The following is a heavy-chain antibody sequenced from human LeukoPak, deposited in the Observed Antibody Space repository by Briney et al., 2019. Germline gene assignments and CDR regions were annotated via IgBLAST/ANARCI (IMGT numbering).Heavy chain of an antibody. CDR3: ARDRGSSGWCRDFDY. CDR1: GGSISSYY. CDR2: IYYSGST. J-gene: IGHJ4*02. D-gene: IGHD6-19*01. Sequence: SETLSLTCTVSGGSISSYYWSWIRQPPGKGLEWIGYIYYSGSTNYNPSLKSRVTISVDTSKNQFSLKLSSVTAADTAVYYCARDRGSSGWCRDFDYWGQGTLVTVSS. V-gene: IGHV4-59*01.